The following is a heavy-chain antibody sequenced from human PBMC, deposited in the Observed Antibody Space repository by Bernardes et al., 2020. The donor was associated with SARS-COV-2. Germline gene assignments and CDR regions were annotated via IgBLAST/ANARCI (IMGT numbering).Heavy chain of an antibody. J-gene: IGHJ4*02. Sequence: GGSLRLSCAASGFTFSSFGMHWVRQAPGKGLEWVAMISYEGGIKYYADSVNGRFTISRDNSKNMVWLEMNSLRPEDTALYYCAKAQSGSYDYWGQGALVTVSS. CDR1: GFTFSSFG. CDR3: AKAQSGSYDY. D-gene: IGHD1-26*01. CDR2: ISYEGGIK. V-gene: IGHV3-30*18.